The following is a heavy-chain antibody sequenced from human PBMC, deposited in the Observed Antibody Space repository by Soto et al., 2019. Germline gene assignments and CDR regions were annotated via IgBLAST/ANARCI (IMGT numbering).Heavy chain of an antibody. CDR2: IYTSGST. CDR1: GGSISSYY. CDR3: ARAYDYVWGSYRLYYFDY. V-gene: IGHV4-4*07. J-gene: IGHJ4*02. D-gene: IGHD3-16*02. Sequence: PSETLSLTCTVSGGSISSYYWSWIRQPAGKGLEWIGRIYTSGSTNYNPSLKSRVTMSVDTSKNQFSLKLSSVTAADTAVYYCARAYDYVWGSYRLYYFDYWGQGTLVTVSS.